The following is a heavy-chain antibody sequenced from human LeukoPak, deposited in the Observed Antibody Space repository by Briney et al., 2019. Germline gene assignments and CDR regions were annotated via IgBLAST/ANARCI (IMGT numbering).Heavy chain of an antibody. V-gene: IGHV3-33*01. CDR1: GFTFSSYG. CDR2: IWYDGSNK. J-gene: IGHJ4*02. D-gene: IGHD6-13*01. Sequence: GRSLRLSCATSGFTFSSYGMHWVRQAPGKGLEWVAVIWYDGSNKYYADSVKGRFTISRDNSNNTLYLQMNSLRAEDTAVYYCASHPRYSSSCTDYWAQGTLVTVSS. CDR3: ASHPRYSSSCTDY.